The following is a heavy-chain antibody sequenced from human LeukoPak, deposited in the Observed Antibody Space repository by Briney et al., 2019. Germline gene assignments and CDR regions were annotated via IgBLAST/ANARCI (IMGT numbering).Heavy chain of an antibody. CDR3: ARVHSGWFIDY. D-gene: IGHD6-19*01. V-gene: IGHV4-61*03. Sequence: SETLSLTCTVSGGSFSSGSYYWSWIRQPPGKGLEWIAYIYYTGNTNYNPSLKSRVTISVDTSKNHFSLEVNSVTTADTAVYFCARVHSGWFIDYWGQGTLVTVSS. J-gene: IGHJ4*02. CDR2: IYYTGNT. CDR1: GGSFSSGSYY.